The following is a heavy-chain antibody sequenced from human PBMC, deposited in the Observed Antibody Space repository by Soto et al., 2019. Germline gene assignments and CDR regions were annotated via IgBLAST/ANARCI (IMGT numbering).Heavy chain of an antibody. CDR1: GGTFSSYA. J-gene: IGHJ4*02. V-gene: IGHV1-69*01. CDR3: ARGVYYYDSSGYYYGGY. Sequence: QVQLVQSGAEVKKPGSSVKVSCKASGGTFSSYAISWVRQAPGQGLEWMGGIIPIFGTANYAQNFQGRVTITADESTRTAYMELSSLRSEDTAGYYCARGVYYYDSSGYYYGGYWGQGTLVPVSS. D-gene: IGHD3-22*01. CDR2: IIPIFGTA.